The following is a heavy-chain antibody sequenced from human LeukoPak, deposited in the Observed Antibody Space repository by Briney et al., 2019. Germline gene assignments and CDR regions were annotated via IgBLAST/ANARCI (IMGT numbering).Heavy chain of an antibody. J-gene: IGHJ4*02. Sequence: PGGSLRLSCAASGFTFSSYWMSWVRQAPGKGLEWVANIKHDGTEKYYVDSVKGRFTISRDNAKKSLYLQMNRLRADDTAVYHCARVRSAAAGPLDYWGQGTLVTVSS. CDR1: GFTFSSYW. D-gene: IGHD6-13*01. CDR3: ARVRSAAAGPLDY. CDR2: IKHDGTEK. V-gene: IGHV3-7*01.